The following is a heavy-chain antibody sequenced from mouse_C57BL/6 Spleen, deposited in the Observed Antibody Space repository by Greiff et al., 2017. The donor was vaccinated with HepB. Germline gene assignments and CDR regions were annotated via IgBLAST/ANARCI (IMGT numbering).Heavy chain of an antibody. D-gene: IGHD2-12*01. CDR2: INPSTGGT. CDR1: GYSFTGYY. V-gene: IGHV1-42*01. J-gene: IGHJ2*01. CDR3: ARERRDFDY. Sequence: EVQLQQSGPELVKPGASVKISCKASGYSFTGYYMNWVKQSPEKSLEWIGEINPSTGGTTYNQKFKAKATLTVDKSSSTAYMQLKSLTSEDSAVYYCARERRDFDYWGQGTTLTVSS.